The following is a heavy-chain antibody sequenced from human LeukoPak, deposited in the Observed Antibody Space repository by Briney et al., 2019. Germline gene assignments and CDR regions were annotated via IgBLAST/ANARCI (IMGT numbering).Heavy chain of an antibody. V-gene: IGHV4-59*01. J-gene: IGHJ5*02. CDR3: ARGSYGSGSYLGLNWFDP. D-gene: IGHD3-10*01. CDR1: GGSISSYY. Sequence: SETLSLTCTVSGGSISSYYWSWIRQPPGKGLEWIGYIYYSGSTNYNPSLKSRIPISVDTSKNQFSLKLSSVTAADTAVYYCARGSYGSGSYLGLNWFDPWGQGTLVTVSS. CDR2: IYYSGST.